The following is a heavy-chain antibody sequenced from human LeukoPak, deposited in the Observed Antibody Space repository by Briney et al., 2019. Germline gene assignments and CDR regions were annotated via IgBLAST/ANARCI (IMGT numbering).Heavy chain of an antibody. Sequence: PGRSLRLSCAASGFTFSNFAMHWVRQAPGKGLEWVAVISYDGSNKYYADSVKGRFTISRDNSKNTLYLQMNSLRAEDTAVYYCARDRVGTAMVTGYGMDVWGQGTTVTVSS. D-gene: IGHD5-18*01. J-gene: IGHJ6*02. CDR2: ISYDGSNK. CDR3: ARDRVGTAMVTGYGMDV. CDR1: GFTFSNFA. V-gene: IGHV3-30-3*01.